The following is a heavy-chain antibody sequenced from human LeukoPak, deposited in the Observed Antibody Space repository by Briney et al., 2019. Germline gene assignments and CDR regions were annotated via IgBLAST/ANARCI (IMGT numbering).Heavy chain of an antibody. CDR2: ISRASENT. Sequence: GGSLRLSCAASGFTFTDYAMSWVRQASGKGLEWISSISRASENTLHADSVKGRFTISRDNAKNSLYLQMNSLRAEDTALYYCAKGDDIVVVPAAVDYWGQGTLVTVSS. J-gene: IGHJ4*02. CDR1: GFTFTDYA. CDR3: AKGDDIVVVPAAVDY. V-gene: IGHV3-20*04. D-gene: IGHD2-2*01.